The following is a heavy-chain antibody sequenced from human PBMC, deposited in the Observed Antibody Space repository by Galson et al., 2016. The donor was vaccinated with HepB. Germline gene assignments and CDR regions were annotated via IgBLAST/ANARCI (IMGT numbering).Heavy chain of an antibody. V-gene: IGHV3-30*18. CDR3: AEEVWRGSGTDYYGMDV. CDR1: GFTFSSYG. CDR2: ISYDGSDK. Sequence: SLRLSCAAYGFTFSSYGMHWVRQAPGKGLEWVAVISYDGSDKYYADSVKGRFTISRDNSKNTLYLQMSSLRAEDTAVYYCAEEVWRGSGTDYYGMDVWGQGTTVTVSS. J-gene: IGHJ6*02. D-gene: IGHD1-1*01.